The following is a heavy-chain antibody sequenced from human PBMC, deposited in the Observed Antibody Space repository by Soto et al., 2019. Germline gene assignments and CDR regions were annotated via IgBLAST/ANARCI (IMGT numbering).Heavy chain of an antibody. J-gene: IGHJ4*02. D-gene: IGHD3-9*01. CDR3: ARDPDYDILTGYFGRDY. CDR1: GFTFSSYS. CDR2: ISSSSSYI. Sequence: GGSLRLSCAASGFTFSSYSMNWVRQAPGKGLEWVSSISSSSSYIYYADSVKGRFTISRDNAKNSLYLQMNSLRAEDTAVYYCARDPDYDILTGYFGRDYWGQGTLVTVSS. V-gene: IGHV3-21*01.